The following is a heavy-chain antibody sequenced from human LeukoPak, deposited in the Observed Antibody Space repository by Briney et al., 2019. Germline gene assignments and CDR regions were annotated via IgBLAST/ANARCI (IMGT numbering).Heavy chain of an antibody. Sequence: PGGSLRLSCAASGFTFSSYAMSWVRQAPGKGLEWVSAISGSGGSTYYADSVKGRSTISRDNSKNTLYLQMNSLRAEDTAVYYCAKDYKSGYVPGAFDIWGQGTMVTVSS. D-gene: IGHD5-12*01. CDR1: GFTFSSYA. CDR2: ISGSGGST. CDR3: AKDYKSGYVPGAFDI. J-gene: IGHJ3*02. V-gene: IGHV3-23*01.